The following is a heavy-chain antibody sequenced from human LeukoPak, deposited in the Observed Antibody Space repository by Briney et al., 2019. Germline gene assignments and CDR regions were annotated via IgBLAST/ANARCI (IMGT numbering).Heavy chain of an antibody. J-gene: IGHJ5*02. D-gene: IGHD3-10*01. CDR3: ARGRRGSGSYYNNNWFDP. CDR1: GYTFTSYD. V-gene: IGHV1-8*01. Sequence: GASVKVSCKASGYTFTSYDINWVRQATGQGLEWMGWMNPNSGNTGYAQKFQGRVTMTRNTSISTAYMELSSLRSEDTAVYYCARGRRGSGSYYNNNWFDPWGQGTLVTVSS. CDR2: MNPNSGNT.